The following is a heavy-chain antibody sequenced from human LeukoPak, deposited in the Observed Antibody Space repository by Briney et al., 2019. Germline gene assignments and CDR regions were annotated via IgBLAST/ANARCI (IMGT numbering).Heavy chain of an antibody. CDR1: GFTFSSYG. D-gene: IGHD6-13*01. Sequence: PGGSLRLSCAASGFTFSSYGMHWVRQAPGKGLEWVAVIWYDGSNKYYADSVKGRFTISRDNSKNTLYLQMNSLRAEDTAVYYCAREISSSWYQQGFDYWGRGTLVTVSS. V-gene: IGHV3-33*01. J-gene: IGHJ4*02. CDR2: IWYDGSNK. CDR3: AREISSSWYQQGFDY.